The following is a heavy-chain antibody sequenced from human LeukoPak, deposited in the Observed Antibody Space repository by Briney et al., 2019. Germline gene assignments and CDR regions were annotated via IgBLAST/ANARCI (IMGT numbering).Heavy chain of an antibody. CDR2: ISAYNGNT. V-gene: IGHV1-18*04. J-gene: IGHJ5*02. Sequence: GASVKVSCKASGYTFTAYYIHWVRQAPGQGLEWMGWISAYNGNTNYAQKLQGRVTMTTDTSTSTAYMELRSLRSDDTAVYYCARDNSSGWPSWFDPWGQGTLVTVSS. CDR1: GYTFTAYY. D-gene: IGHD6-19*01. CDR3: ARDNSSGWPSWFDP.